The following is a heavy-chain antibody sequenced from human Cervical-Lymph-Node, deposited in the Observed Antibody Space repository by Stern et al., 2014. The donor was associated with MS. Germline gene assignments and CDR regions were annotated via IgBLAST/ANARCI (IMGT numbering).Heavy chain of an antibody. J-gene: IGHJ4*02. D-gene: IGHD4/OR15-4a*01. CDR1: GFSLSTIGAG. CDR3: AHRREASVGAYFDY. Sequence: QVTLKESGPTLVKPTQTLTLTCSFSGFSLSTIGAGVGWIRQPPGEDREGLELIYWDDDKRYSPSLKSRLNIAKDTSKNQVVLTMTNMDPVDTATYYCAHRREASVGAYFDYWGQGILVTVSS. CDR2: IYWDDDK. V-gene: IGHV2-5*02.